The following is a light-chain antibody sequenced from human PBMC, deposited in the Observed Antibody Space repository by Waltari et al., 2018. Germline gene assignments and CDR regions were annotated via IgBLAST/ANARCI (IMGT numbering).Light chain of an antibody. V-gene: IGKV4-1*01. CDR3: QQYYNTPLT. CDR1: QSLLFTSNNKNY. J-gene: IGKJ4*01. CDR2: WAS. Sequence: DIVMTQSPDSLAVSLGEGATINCRSSQSLLFTSNNKNYLSWYQKKAGQPPRLLLYWASTRESGVPDRFSGGGSGTEFTLSISSLQAEDVAVYYCQQYYNTPLTFGGGTKVDI.